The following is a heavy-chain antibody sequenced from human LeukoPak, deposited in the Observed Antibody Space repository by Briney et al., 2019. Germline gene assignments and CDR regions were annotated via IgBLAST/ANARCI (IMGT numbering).Heavy chain of an antibody. CDR2: IYSGGST. J-gene: IGHJ6*03. Sequence: PGGSLRLSCAASGFTVSSNYMSWVRQAPGKGLEWVSVIYSGGSTYYADSVKGRFTISRDNSKNTLYLQMNSLRAEDTAVYYCARDYYGSGSYYMDVWGKGTTVTVSS. CDR1: GFTVSSNY. V-gene: IGHV3-53*01. D-gene: IGHD3-10*01. CDR3: ARDYYGSGSYYMDV.